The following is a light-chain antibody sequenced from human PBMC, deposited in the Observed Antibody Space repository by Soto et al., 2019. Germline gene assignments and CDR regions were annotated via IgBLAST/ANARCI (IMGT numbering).Light chain of an antibody. Sequence: DIQMTQSPSSLSASVGDRVTISCRASQSIGRFLNWYQQKPGKAPKLLIYASSTLQGGVPSSFSGSGSGTDFTLTISSLQPDDVASYFCQQSYRTPYTFGQGTKVAIK. CDR1: QSIGRF. J-gene: IGKJ2*01. CDR3: QQSYRTPYT. CDR2: ASS. V-gene: IGKV1-39*01.